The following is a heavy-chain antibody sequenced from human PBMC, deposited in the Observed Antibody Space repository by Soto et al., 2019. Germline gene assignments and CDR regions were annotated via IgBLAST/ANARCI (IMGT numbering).Heavy chain of an antibody. D-gene: IGHD3-10*01. CDR3: ATLTYYYGSGSYYKGVAFDI. CDR1: GYTLTELS. CDR2: FYPEDGET. V-gene: IGHV1-24*01. Sequence: ASVKVSCKVSGYTLTELSMHWVRQAPGKGLEWMGGFYPEDGETIYAQKFQGRVTMTEDTSTDTAYMELSSLRSEDTAVYYCATLTYYYGSGSYYKGVAFDIWGQGTMVTVSS. J-gene: IGHJ3*02.